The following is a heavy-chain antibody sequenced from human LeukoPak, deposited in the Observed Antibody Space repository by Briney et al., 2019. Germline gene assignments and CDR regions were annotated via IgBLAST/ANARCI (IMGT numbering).Heavy chain of an antibody. J-gene: IGHJ4*02. CDR1: GFSFSSYS. D-gene: IGHD3-16*01. Sequence: GGYLRLSCAASGFSFSSYSMNWVRQAPGNGLDWVSSIGSSSTSIYYADSVKGRFTISRDNAKNSLYLQMNSLRVEDTAVYYVVREYEEGFDSWGQGTPVTVSS. CDR2: IGSSSTSI. V-gene: IGHV3-21*01. CDR3: VREYEEGFDS.